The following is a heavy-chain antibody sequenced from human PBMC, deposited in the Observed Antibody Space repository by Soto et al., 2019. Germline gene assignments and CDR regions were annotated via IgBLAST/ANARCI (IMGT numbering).Heavy chain of an antibody. D-gene: IGHD1-1*01. J-gene: IGHJ2*01. CDR2: ISSDGGGT. V-gene: IGHV3-23*01. Sequence: EVQLLESGGGLVQPGGSLRLSCVASGFSFSDRAMAWVRQAPGKGLEWVSDISSDGGGTFYADSVKGRFTISRDNVKKTVRLQMNRLRDEDTATYYCAKRRGQQLENWQFDVWGRGSLVSVAS. CDR1: GFSFSDRA. CDR3: AKRRGQQLENWQFDV.